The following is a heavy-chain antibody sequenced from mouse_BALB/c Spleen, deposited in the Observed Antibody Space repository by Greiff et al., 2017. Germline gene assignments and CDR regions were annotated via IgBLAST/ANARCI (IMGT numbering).Heavy chain of an antibody. CDR3: ATHYYGYWYFDV. CDR2: ISSGGGST. D-gene: IGHD1-2*01. Sequence: EVQRVESGGGLVKPGGSLKLSCAASGFAFSSYDMSWVRQTPEKRLEWVAYISSGGGSTYYPDTVKGRFTISRDNAKNTLYLQMSSLKSEDTAMYYCATHYYGYWYFDVWGAGTTVTVSS. CDR1: GFAFSSYD. V-gene: IGHV5-12-1*01. J-gene: IGHJ1*01.